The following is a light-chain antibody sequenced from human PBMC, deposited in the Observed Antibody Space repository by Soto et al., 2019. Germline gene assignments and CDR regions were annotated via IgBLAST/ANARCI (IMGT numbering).Light chain of an antibody. CDR2: KAS. Sequence: DLQMTQSPSTLSASLGDRVTLTSRASQSISSWLAWYQQKPGKAPKLLIYKASSLESGVPSRFSGSGYGTEVNLTISSLQPDDFATYYCQQYNSYPWTFGQGTKVDI. V-gene: IGKV1-5*03. CDR3: QQYNSYPWT. J-gene: IGKJ1*01. CDR1: QSISSW.